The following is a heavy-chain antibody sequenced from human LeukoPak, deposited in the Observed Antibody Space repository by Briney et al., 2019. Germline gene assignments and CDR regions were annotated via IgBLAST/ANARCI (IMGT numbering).Heavy chain of an antibody. CDR2: IYSSGST. CDR3: ARGGKAAVRFDL. CDR1: GGSISSYY. V-gene: IGHV4-59*08. D-gene: IGHD2-15*01. Sequence: SETLSLTCTVSGGSISSYYWSWIRQPPGKGLEWIGYIYSSGSTNYNPSLKSRVTISVDTSKNQFSLKLSSVTAADTAVYYCARGGKAAVRFDLWGRGTLVTVSS. J-gene: IGHJ2*01.